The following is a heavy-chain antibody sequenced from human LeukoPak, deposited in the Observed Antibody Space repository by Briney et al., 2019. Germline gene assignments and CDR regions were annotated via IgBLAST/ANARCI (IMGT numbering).Heavy chain of an antibody. Sequence: ASVKVSCKASGYTFTSYGISWVRQAPGQGLEWLGWISVYNGHTNYAQKLQGRVAMTTDTSTTTAYMELGTLRSDDTAVYYCARGGRWELPRPYAFDVWGQGTVVTVSS. D-gene: IGHD1-26*01. V-gene: IGHV1-18*01. CDR2: ISVYNGHT. J-gene: IGHJ3*01. CDR1: GYTFTSYG. CDR3: ARGGRWELPRPYAFDV.